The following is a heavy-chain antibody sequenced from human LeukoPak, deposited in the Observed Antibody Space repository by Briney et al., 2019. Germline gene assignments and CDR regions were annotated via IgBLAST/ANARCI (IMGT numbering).Heavy chain of an antibody. V-gene: IGHV1-69*13. Sequence: ASVKVSCKASGGTFSSYAISWVRQAPGQGLEWMGGIIPIFGTANYAQKFQGRVTITADESTSTAYMELSSLRSEDTAVNYCAILWFGERNTGVAFDIWGQGTMVTVSS. J-gene: IGHJ3*02. CDR1: GGTFSSYA. D-gene: IGHD3-10*01. CDR2: IIPIFGTA. CDR3: AILWFGERNTGVAFDI.